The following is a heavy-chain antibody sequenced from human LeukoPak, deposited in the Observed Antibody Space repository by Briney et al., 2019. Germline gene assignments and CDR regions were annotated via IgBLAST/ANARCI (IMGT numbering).Heavy chain of an antibody. V-gene: IGHV3-53*01. Sequence: PGGSLRLSCAASGFIFSSNYMSWVRQDPGKGLEWVSVIYSGGSTYYADSVKGRFTISRDNSKNTLYLQMNSLRVEDTAVYYCARERGYSYGCDYWGQGTLVTVSS. J-gene: IGHJ4*02. CDR1: GFIFSSNY. D-gene: IGHD5-18*01. CDR2: IYSGGST. CDR3: ARERGYSYGCDY.